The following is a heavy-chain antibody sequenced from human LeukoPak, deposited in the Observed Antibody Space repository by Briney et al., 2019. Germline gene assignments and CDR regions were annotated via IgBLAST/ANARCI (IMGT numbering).Heavy chain of an antibody. D-gene: IGHD5-18*01. CDR1: GFTFSSYA. V-gene: IGHV3-30*04. Sequence: PGGSLRPSCAASGFTFSSYAMHWVRQAPGKGLEWVAVISYDGTNKHYADSVKGRFTISRDNSKNTPYVQMNSLRAEDTAVYYCARAWGGTAIVSGDVMGPWGQGTLVTVSS. CDR2: ISYDGTNK. CDR3: ARAWGGTAIVSGDVMGP. J-gene: IGHJ5*02.